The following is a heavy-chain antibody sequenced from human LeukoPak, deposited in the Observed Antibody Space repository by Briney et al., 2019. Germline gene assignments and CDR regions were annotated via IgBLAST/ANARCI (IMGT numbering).Heavy chain of an antibody. V-gene: IGHV3-23*01. Sequence: PGGSLRLSCAASGFTFSSYAMSWVRQAPGKGLEWVSAISGSGGSTYYADSVKGRFTISRDNSKNTLYLQMNSLRAEDTAVYYCAKYGQSVAVVPAASPYYFDYWGQGTLVTVSS. CDR1: GFTFSSYA. CDR3: AKYGQSVAVVPAASPYYFDY. CDR2: ISGSGGST. J-gene: IGHJ4*02. D-gene: IGHD2-2*01.